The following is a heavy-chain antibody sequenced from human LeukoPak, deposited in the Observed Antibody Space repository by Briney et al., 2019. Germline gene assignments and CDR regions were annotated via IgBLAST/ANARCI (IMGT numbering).Heavy chain of an antibody. J-gene: IGHJ3*02. CDR2: ISSSGSTI. CDR1: GFTFSSYE. V-gene: IGHV3-48*03. CDR3: ARDWKDAAFDI. D-gene: IGHD1-1*01. Sequence: GGSLRLSCAASGFTFSSYEMNWVRQAPGKGLERVSYISSSGSTIYYADSVKGRFTISRDNAKNSLYLQMNSLRAEDTAVYYCARDWKDAAFDIWGQGTMVTVSS.